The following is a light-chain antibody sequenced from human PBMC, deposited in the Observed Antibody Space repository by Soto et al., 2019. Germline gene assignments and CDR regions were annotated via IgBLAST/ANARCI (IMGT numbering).Light chain of an antibody. Sequence: QSVLTQPASVSGSPGQSITISCTGSTNDIGSYNLVSWYQQHPGKAPKLMIYEGNKRPSGVPDRFSGSKSGNTASLTISGLQAEDEADYYCCSYAGSYTLVFGTGTKLTVL. V-gene: IGLV2-23*01. CDR2: EGN. CDR1: TNDIGSYNL. J-gene: IGLJ1*01. CDR3: CSYAGSYTLV.